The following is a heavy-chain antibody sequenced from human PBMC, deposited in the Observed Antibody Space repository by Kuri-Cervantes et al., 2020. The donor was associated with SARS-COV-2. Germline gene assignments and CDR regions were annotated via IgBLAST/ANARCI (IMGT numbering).Heavy chain of an antibody. CDR3: ARLGLADGYNFYYYYYGMDV. D-gene: IGHD5-24*01. Sequence: SETLSLTCTVSGGSISSYYWSWIRQPPGKGLEWIGYIYYSGSTNYNPSLKSRVTTSVGTSKNQFSLKLSSVTAADTAVYYCARLGLADGYNFYYYYYGMDVWGQGTTVTVSS. CDR1: GGSISSYY. V-gene: IGHV4-59*01. CDR2: IYYSGST. J-gene: IGHJ6*02.